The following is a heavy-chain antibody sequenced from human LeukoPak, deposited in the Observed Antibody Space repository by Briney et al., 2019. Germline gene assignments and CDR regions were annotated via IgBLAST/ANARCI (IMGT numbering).Heavy chain of an antibody. CDR2: IIPIFGTA. D-gene: IGHD3-22*01. Sequence: LRASVKVSCKASGGTFSSYAISWVRQAPGQGLEWMGGIIPIFGTANYAQKFQGRVTITTDESTSTAYLELSSLRSEDTAVYYCASGAYYYDSSGYYYFDYWGQGTLVTVSS. CDR3: ASGAYYYDSSGYYYFDY. V-gene: IGHV1-69*05. J-gene: IGHJ4*02. CDR1: GGTFSSYA.